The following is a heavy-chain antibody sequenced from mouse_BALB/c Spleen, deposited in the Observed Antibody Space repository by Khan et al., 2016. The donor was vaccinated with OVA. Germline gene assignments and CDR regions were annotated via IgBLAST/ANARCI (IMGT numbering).Heavy chain of an antibody. V-gene: IGHV5-17*02. CDR3: ATSYFYGYYFDY. CDR2: ISGDSNTI. D-gene: IGHD1-1*01. J-gene: IGHJ2*01. CDR1: GFTFNSYG. Sequence: VQLKESGGGLVQPGGSRNLSCAASGFTFNSYGIHWVRQAPEKGLEWVAYISGDSNTIYYADTVKGRFTISRDNPKNTLFLQMTSLMSEDTAMYYCATSYFYGYYFDYWGPGTTLTVS.